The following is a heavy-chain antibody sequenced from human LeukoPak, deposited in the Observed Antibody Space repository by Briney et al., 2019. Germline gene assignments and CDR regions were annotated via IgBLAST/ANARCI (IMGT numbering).Heavy chain of an antibody. CDR3: AKDKAGGGSSWYDY. D-gene: IGHD6-13*01. CDR2: ISGDGGST. J-gene: IGHJ4*02. CDR1: GFTFGDYA. Sequence: GGSLRLSCAAPGFTFGDYAMHWVRQAPGKGLEWVSLISGDGGSTYYADSVKGRFTISRDNSKNSLYLQMNSLRTEDTALNYCAKDKAGGGSSWYDYWGQGTLVTVSS. V-gene: IGHV3-43*02.